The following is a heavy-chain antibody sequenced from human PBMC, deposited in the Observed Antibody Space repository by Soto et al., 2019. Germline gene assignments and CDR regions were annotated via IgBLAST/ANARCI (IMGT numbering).Heavy chain of an antibody. D-gene: IGHD3-22*01. V-gene: IGHV1-3*01. Sequence: QVQLVQSGAEVKKPGASLKVSCKASGNTFTSYAMHWVRQAPGQRLEWMGWINACNGNTKYSQKFRGTVSITTDTSASTAYMELNSLRSEDTAVYYWARTRGYYSPDYWGQGALVTVSP. CDR2: INACNGNT. CDR1: GNTFTSYA. J-gene: IGHJ4*02. CDR3: ARTRGYYSPDY.